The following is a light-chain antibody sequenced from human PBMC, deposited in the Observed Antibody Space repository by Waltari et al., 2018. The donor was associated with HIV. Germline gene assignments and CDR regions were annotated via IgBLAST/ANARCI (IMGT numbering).Light chain of an antibody. J-gene: IGLJ3*02. V-gene: IGLV2-14*01. CDR1: SSDIGGYNY. Sequence: QSALTQPASVSGSPGQSITISCTGTSSDIGGYNYVSWHQHHPGRAPKLIIFEVSNRPSGFSNRFSVSKSRYTASLIISGLLSEDDADYYCSSYTSGTTWVFGGWTKLTVL. CDR2: EVS. CDR3: SSYTSGTTWV.